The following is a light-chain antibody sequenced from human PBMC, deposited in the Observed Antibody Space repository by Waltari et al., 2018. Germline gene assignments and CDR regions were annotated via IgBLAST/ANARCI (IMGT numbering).Light chain of an antibody. V-gene: IGLV2-11*01. CDR2: DVS. J-gene: IGLJ3*02. CDR1: SSYIGGYNY. CDR3: CSYAGSYAWV. Sequence: QSALTQPRSVSGSPGQSVTISCTGTSSYIGGYNYVSWYQQHPGKAPKLMIYDVSARPSGVPDRFYGSKSGNTASLTISGLQAEDEADYYCCSYAGSYAWVFGGGTKVTVL.